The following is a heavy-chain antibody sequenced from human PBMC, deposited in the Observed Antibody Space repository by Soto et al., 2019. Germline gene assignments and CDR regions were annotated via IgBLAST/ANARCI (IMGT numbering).Heavy chain of an antibody. CDR1: GYTFTGYY. CDR3: ASPREFSYSYFYFFTLDV. D-gene: IGHD2-21*01. J-gene: IGHJ6*02. V-gene: IGHV1-2*02. Sequence: ASVKVSCKASGYTFTGYYVHWVRQAPGHGLEWLGWINLNSGGTNYAQSFQGRVTMTRDMSVSTVYMEMTGLSSDDTAVYYCASPREFSYSYFYFFTLDVWGQGTTVTVSS. CDR2: INLNSGGT.